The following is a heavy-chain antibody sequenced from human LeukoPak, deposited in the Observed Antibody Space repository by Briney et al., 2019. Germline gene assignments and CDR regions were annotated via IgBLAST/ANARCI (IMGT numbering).Heavy chain of an antibody. CDR2: IIPIFGTA. CDR1: GGTFSSYA. J-gene: IGHJ6*02. V-gene: IGHV1-69*13. CDR3: ARGPEHYYYYGMDV. Sequence: GASVKVSCKASGGTFSSYAISWVRRAPGQGLEWMGGIIPIFGTANYAQKFQGRVTITADESTSTAYMELSSLRSEDTAVYYCARGPEHYYYYGMDVWGQGTTVTVSS.